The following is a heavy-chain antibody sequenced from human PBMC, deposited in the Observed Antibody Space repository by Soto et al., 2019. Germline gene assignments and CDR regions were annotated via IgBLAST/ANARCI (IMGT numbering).Heavy chain of an antibody. Sequence: EVQLLESGGGQVQPGGSLRLSCAASGFSFSSYAMGWVRQAPDKGLELVSGIIGSDSGHYADSVKGRFTISRDNSKNTLFLPLKSLRSDDKATYYCTKARRPYPYEYGSGIDYWGQGTLVSVSS. CDR1: GFSFSSYA. V-gene: IGHV3-23*01. J-gene: IGHJ4*02. CDR3: TKARRPYPYEYGSGIDY. CDR2: IIGSDSG. D-gene: IGHD3-16*01.